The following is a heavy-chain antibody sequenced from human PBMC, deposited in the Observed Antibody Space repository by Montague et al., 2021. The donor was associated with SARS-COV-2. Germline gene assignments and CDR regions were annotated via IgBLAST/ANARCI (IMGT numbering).Heavy chain of an antibody. V-gene: IGHV4-39*01. D-gene: IGHD3-22*01. CDR3: ASPTYYYDSSGSDAFDI. J-gene: IGHJ3*02. Sequence: SETLSLTCTASGASISSRSYYWGWIRQPPGKGLEWIGSIYYSGSTYYNPSLKSRVTISVDTSKNQFSLKLSSVSAADTAVYYYASPTYYYDSSGSDAFDIWGQGTMVTVSS. CDR1: GASISSRSYY. CDR2: IYYSGST.